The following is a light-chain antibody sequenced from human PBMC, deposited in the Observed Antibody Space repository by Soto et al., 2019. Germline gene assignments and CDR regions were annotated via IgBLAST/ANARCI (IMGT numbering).Light chain of an antibody. CDR1: QSVSNNY. CDR3: QQYGNSPPT. CDR2: GAS. Sequence: EIVLTQSPGTLSLSPGERATLSCRASQSVSNNYLAWYQQKPGQAPRLLIYGASNRATGIPDRFSGSGSGTDFTLTISRLEPEDFVVYYCQQYGNSPPTFGQGTKVDIK. J-gene: IGKJ1*01. V-gene: IGKV3-20*01.